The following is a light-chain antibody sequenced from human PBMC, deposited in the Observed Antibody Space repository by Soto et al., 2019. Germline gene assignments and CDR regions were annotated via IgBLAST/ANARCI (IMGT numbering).Light chain of an antibody. CDR1: SSDVGSYNL. CDR3: CSYAGSSLGV. CDR2: EVS. V-gene: IGLV2-23*02. J-gene: IGLJ1*01. Sequence: QSVLTQPASVSGSPGQSITISCTGTSSDVGSYNLVSWYQQHPGKAPKLMIYEVSKRPSGVSNRFSGSKSGNTASLTISGLQAEDEADYYCCSYAGSSLGVFGTGTKLPVL.